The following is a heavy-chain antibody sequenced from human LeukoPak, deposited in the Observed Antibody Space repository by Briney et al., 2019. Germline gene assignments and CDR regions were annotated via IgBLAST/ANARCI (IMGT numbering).Heavy chain of an antibody. CDR2: IYYSGST. CDR1: GGSISSYY. J-gene: IGHJ3*02. CDR3: ARERQYYYDSSGIRAFDI. D-gene: IGHD3-22*01. V-gene: IGHV4-59*01. Sequence: SETLSLTCTVSGGSISSYYWSWIRQPPGKGLEWIGYIYYSGSTNYNPSLKSRDTISVDTSKNQFSLKLSSVTAADTAVYYCARERQYYYDSSGIRAFDIWGQGTMVTVSS.